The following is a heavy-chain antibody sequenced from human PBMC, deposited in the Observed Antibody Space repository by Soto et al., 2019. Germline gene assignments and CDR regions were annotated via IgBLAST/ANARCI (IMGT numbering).Heavy chain of an antibody. CDR1: GFPFNNAW. V-gene: IGHV3-15*07. D-gene: IGHD1-26*01. CDR3: TTDSRTTLPEIRFDY. J-gene: IGHJ4*01. CDR2: VKSKADGGSG. Sequence: EVQLVESGGGLVQPGGSLRLSCAASGFPFNNAWINWVRQVPGKGLEWVGRVKSKADGGSGDYAAPVKGRFVVSRDDTKDIGDLQMNSLKIEDTGVDYCTTDSRTTLPEIRFDYWGHGTQVTVSS.